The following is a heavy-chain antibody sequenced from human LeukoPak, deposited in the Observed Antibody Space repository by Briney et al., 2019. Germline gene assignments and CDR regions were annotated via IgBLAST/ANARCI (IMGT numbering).Heavy chain of an antibody. D-gene: IGHD3-9*01. Sequence: SETLSLTCAVYGGSFSGYYWSWIRQPPGKGLEWIGEINHSGSTNYNPSLKSRVTISVDTSKNQFSLKLSSVTAADTAVYYCARTEIAPFALHYDILTGGWFDPWGQGTLVTVSS. V-gene: IGHV4-34*01. J-gene: IGHJ5*02. CDR3: ARTEIAPFALHYDILTGGWFDP. CDR1: GGSFSGYY. CDR2: INHSGST.